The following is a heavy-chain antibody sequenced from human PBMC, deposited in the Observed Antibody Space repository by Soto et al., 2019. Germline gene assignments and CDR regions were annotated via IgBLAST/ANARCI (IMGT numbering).Heavy chain of an antibody. D-gene: IGHD4-4*01. Sequence: SETLSLTCTVSGGSVSSGSYYWSWIRQPPGKGLEWIGYIYYSGSTYYNPSLKSRVTISVDTSKNQFSLKLSSVTAADTAVYYCARTVTHWFDPWGQGTLVTVSS. CDR1: GGSVSSGSYY. CDR3: ARTVTHWFDP. J-gene: IGHJ5*02. V-gene: IGHV4-31*03. CDR2: IYYSGST.